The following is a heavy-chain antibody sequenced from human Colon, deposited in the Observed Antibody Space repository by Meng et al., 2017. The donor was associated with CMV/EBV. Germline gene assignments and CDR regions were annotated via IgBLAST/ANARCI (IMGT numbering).Heavy chain of an antibody. CDR1: GGSFSEYY. V-gene: IGHV4-34*01. CDR3: AGGSYQAWELLHY. J-gene: IGHJ4*02. CDR2: IRHSGSTSY. Sequence: QGQPPQLGPGPLKPSETLSLTCAVVGGSFSEYYWSWIRHPPGRGLEWIGEIRHSGSTSYSYNSSLKSRVTISIDTSKNQFSLELTSVTAVDTAVYYCAGGSYQAWELLHYWGQGTLVTVSS. D-gene: IGHD1-26*01.